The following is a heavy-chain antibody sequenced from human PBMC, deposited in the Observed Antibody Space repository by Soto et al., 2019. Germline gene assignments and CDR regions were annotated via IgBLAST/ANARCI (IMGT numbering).Heavy chain of an antibody. CDR1: GGSISSYY. J-gene: IGHJ6*02. V-gene: IGHV4-59*08. Sequence: SETLSLTCTVSGGSISSYYWSWIRQPPGKGLEWIGYIYYSGSTNYNPSLKSRVTISVDTSKNQFSLKLNSMTAADTAVYYCASSGYYYGMDVWGQGTTVTVSS. CDR3: ASSGYYYGMDV. CDR2: IYYSGST. D-gene: IGHD3-10*01.